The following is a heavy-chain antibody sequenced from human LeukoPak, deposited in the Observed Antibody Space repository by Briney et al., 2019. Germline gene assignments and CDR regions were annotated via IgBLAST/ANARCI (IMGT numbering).Heavy chain of an antibody. CDR2: ISSSGSTI. V-gene: IGHV3-48*03. CDR3: AKDFLVASFDY. CDR1: EFPFVDYA. Sequence: GGSLRLSCTASEFPFVDYAMSWFRQAPGKGLEWVSYISSSGSTIYYADSVKGRFTISRDSAKNSLYLQMNSLRAEDTAVYYCAKDFLVASFDYWGQGTLVTVSS. D-gene: IGHD5-12*01. J-gene: IGHJ4*02.